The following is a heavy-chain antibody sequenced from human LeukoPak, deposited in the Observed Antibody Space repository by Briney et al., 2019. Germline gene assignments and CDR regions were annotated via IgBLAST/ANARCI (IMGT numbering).Heavy chain of an antibody. Sequence: SETLSLTCTVSGGSISNYYWSWIRQPPGKGLEWTGYIYYTGSTNYNPSLKSRVTISVDTSKNQFSLKVSSVTAADTAVYYCARDPRGGTSRDNWFDPWGQGTLVTVSS. CDR1: GGSISNYY. CDR2: IYYTGST. CDR3: ARDPRGGTSRDNWFDP. V-gene: IGHV4-59*01. J-gene: IGHJ5*02. D-gene: IGHD1-1*01.